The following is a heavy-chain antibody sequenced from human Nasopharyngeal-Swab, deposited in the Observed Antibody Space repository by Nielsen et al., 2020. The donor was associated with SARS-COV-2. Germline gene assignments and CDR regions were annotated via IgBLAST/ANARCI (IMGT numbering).Heavy chain of an antibody. J-gene: IGHJ4*02. CDR2: IRSKTDGGTT. Sequence: GESLKISCTASGFTFKNAWMSWVRQAPGKGLEWVGRIRSKTDGGTTDYAAPVKGRFTISRDDSKNTLYLQMNSLKTEDTAVYYCTTDSSGYGNYWGQGTLVTVSS. CDR3: TTDSSGYGNY. CDR1: GFTFKNAW. V-gene: IGHV3-15*01. D-gene: IGHD5-12*01.